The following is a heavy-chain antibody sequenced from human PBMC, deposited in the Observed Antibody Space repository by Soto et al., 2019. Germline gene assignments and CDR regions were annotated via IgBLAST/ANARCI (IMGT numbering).Heavy chain of an antibody. D-gene: IGHD4-17*01. J-gene: IGHJ4*02. CDR1: GYTFTTYG. Sequence: QVHLVQSGAEVRKPGASVKVSCKGSGYTFTTYGITWVRQAPGQGLEWMGWISAHNGNTNYAQKLQGRVTVTRDTSTSTAYMELRNLRSDATAVYYCARGTYGDYWGQGALVTVSS. CDR2: ISAHNGNT. CDR3: ARGTYGDY. V-gene: IGHV1-18*01.